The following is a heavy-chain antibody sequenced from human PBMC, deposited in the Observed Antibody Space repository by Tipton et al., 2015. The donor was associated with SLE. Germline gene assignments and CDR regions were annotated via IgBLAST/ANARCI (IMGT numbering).Heavy chain of an antibody. Sequence: TLSLTCTVSGYSISSGYYWGWIRQPPGKGLEWIGYIYYSGSTNYNPSLKSRVTISVDTSKNQFSLKLSSVTAADTAVYYCARDPGSGNSDLGYWGQGTLVTVSS. CDR2: IYYSGST. CDR1: GYSISSGYY. V-gene: IGHV4-61*01. D-gene: IGHD4-23*01. CDR3: ARDPGSGNSDLGY. J-gene: IGHJ4*02.